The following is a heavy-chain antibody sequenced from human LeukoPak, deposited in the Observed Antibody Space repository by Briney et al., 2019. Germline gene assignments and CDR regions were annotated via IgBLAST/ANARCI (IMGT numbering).Heavy chain of an antibody. J-gene: IGHJ4*02. CDR2: IYYSGST. V-gene: IGHV4-59*12. Sequence: SETLSLTCTVSGGSISSYYWSWIRQPPGKGLEWIGYIYYSGSTNYNPSLKSRVTISVDKSKNQFSLRLTSVTAADTAVYYCASRSSGWYFEFWGRGTLVTVSS. CDR1: GGSISSYY. CDR3: ASRSSGWYFEF. D-gene: IGHD6-19*01.